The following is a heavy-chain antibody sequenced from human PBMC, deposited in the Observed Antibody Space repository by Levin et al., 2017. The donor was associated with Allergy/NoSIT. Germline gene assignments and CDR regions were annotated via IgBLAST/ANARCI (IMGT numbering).Heavy chain of an antibody. CDR1: GFTFSSYG. J-gene: IGHJ4*02. CDR3: AKDLGGYSPFDY. Sequence: GGSLRLSCAASGFTFSSYGMHWVRQAPGKGLEWVAVISDDGSNKYYVDSVQGRFTISRDNSKNTLYLQMNSLRAEDTAVYYCAKDLGGYSPFDYWGQGTLVTVSS. CDR2: ISDDGSNK. V-gene: IGHV3-30*18. D-gene: IGHD4-11*01.